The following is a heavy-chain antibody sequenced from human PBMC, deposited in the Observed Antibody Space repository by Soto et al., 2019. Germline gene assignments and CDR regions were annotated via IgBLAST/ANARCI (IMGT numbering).Heavy chain of an antibody. D-gene: IGHD5-18*01. V-gene: IGHV4-4*07. J-gene: IGHJ5*02. CDR2: IYASGIT. CDR3: AREVGYSYGFLNCFDP. Sequence: SETLSLTCPVSGGSMSSYYWSCIRQPSGKGLEWIGRIYASGITNYNPSLKSRVTMSVDTSKNQFSLNLNSVTDTDTAVYYCAREVGYSYGFLNCFDPWGQGTLVNVSS. CDR1: GGSMSSYY.